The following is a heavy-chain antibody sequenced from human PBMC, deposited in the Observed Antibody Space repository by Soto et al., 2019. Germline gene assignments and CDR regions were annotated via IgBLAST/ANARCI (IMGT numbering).Heavy chain of an antibody. J-gene: IGHJ4*02. CDR2: ISGSGGST. CDR3: AKDKRITIFGVVIIRRAHDY. CDR1: GFTFSSYA. Sequence: LRLSCAASGFTFSSYAMSWVRQAPGKGLEWVSAISGSGGSTYYADSVKGRFTISRDNSKNTLYLQMNSLRAEDTAVYYCAKDKRITIFGVVIIRRAHDYWGQGTLVTVSS. D-gene: IGHD3-3*01. V-gene: IGHV3-23*01.